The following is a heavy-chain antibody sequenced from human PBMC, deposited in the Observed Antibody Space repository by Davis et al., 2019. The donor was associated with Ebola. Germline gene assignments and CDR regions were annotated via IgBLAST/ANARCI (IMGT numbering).Heavy chain of an antibody. CDR3: ARDRAYCSTTSCSPYNWFDP. J-gene: IGHJ5*02. CDR1: GFTFSSYA. Sequence: GESLKISCAASGFTFSSYAMSWVRQAPGKGLEWVSAISGSGGSTYYADSVKGRFTISRDNSKNTLYLQMNSLRAEDTAVYYCARDRAYCSTTSCSPYNWFDPWGQGTLVTVSS. CDR2: ISGSGGST. V-gene: IGHV3-23*01. D-gene: IGHD2-2*01.